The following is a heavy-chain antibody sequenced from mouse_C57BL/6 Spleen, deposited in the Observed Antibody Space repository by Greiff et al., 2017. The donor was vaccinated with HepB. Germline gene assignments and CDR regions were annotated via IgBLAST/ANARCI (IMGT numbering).Heavy chain of an antibody. CDR2: IYPGDGDN. CDR3: ARRGYGSSYEYFDV. V-gene: IGHV1-82*01. Sequence: VQLQQSGPELVKPGASVKISCKASGYAFSSSWMNWVKQRPGKGLEWIGRIYPGDGDNNYNGKFKGKATLTADKSSSTAYMQLSSLTSEDSAVYFCARRGYGSSYEYFDVWGTGTTVTVSS. D-gene: IGHD1-1*01. CDR1: GYAFSSSW. J-gene: IGHJ1*03.